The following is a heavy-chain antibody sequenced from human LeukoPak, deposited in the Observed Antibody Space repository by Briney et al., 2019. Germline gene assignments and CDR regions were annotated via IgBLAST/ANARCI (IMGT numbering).Heavy chain of an antibody. J-gene: IGHJ4*02. D-gene: IGHD6-19*01. CDR3: AKENEQWLPDY. Sequence: GGSLRLSCAASGFTFSSYWMSWVRQAPGKGLEWVANIKQGGSEKYYVDSVKGRFTISRDNAKNSLYLQMNSLRAEDTAVYYCAKENEQWLPDYWGQGTLVTVSS. V-gene: IGHV3-7*01. CDR1: GFTFSSYW. CDR2: IKQGGSEK.